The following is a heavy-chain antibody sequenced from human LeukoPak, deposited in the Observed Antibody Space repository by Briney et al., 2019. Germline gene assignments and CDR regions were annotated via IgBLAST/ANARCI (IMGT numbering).Heavy chain of an antibody. CDR1: GFTFSSYA. J-gene: IGHJ4*02. CDR3: ARAIDVEWFSFDY. V-gene: IGHV3-30-3*01. D-gene: IGHD3-3*01. CDR2: ISYDGSNK. Sequence: GGSLRLSCAASGFTFSSYAMPWVCQAPGKGLEWVAVISYDGSNKYYADSVKGRFTISRDNSKNTLYLQMNSLRAEDTAVYYCARAIDVEWFSFDYWGQGTLVTVSS.